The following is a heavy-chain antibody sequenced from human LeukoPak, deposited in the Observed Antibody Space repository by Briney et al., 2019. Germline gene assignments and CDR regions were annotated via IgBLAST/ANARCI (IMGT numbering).Heavy chain of an antibody. CDR1: GFTFSNYG. V-gene: IGHV3-23*01. J-gene: IGHJ5*02. Sequence: GGPLRLSCGASGFTFSNYGMNWVRQAPGKGLEGVPRISGSGGSTFYADHVKGRFTISRDNSKNTLYLQMNSLRAEDTAVYYCVKDHYYYDSSGSYYACASWGQGTLVTVSS. D-gene: IGHD3-22*01. CDR3: VKDHYYYDSSGSYYACAS. CDR2: ISGSGGST.